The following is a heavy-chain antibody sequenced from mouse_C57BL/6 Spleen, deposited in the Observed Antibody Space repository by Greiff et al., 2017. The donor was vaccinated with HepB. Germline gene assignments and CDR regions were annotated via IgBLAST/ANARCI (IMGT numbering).Heavy chain of an antibody. Sequence: QVQLQQSGAELVKPGASVKISCKASGYAFSSYWMNWVKQRPGQGLEWIGHIYPGDGDTNYNGKFKGKATLTADKSSSTAYMQLSSLTSEDSAVYFCARAGGSFWYFDVWGTGTTVTVSS. J-gene: IGHJ1*03. CDR3: ARAGGSFWYFDV. V-gene: IGHV1-80*01. CDR2: IYPGDGDT. CDR1: GYAFSSYW.